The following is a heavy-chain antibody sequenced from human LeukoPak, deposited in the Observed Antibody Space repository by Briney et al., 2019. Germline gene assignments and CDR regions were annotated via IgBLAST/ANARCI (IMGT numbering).Heavy chain of an antibody. CDR2: ISGSGVDT. CDR3: AKGSSYSSGNNWFDP. J-gene: IGHJ5*02. Sequence: GGSLRLSCEASGFTFSAYGMAWVRQAPGKGLERISDISGSGVDTYYADSVKGRFTISRDNSLNTLYLQMNSLRAEDTAVYYCAKGSSYSSGNNWFDPWGQGTLVTVSS. D-gene: IGHD3-22*01. V-gene: IGHV3-23*01. CDR1: GFTFSAYG.